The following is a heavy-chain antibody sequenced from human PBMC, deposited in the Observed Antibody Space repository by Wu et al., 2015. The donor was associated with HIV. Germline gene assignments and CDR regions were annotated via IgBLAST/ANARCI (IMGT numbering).Heavy chain of an antibody. J-gene: IGHJ3*02. V-gene: IGHV1-24*01. Sequence: QVQLVQSGAEVKKPGASVKVSCKVSGYTLTELSMHWVRQAPGKGLEWMGGFDPEDGETIYAQKFQGRVTMTEDTSTDTAYMELSSLRSEDTAVYYCATGGGGTMIVVPPGDDAFDIWGQGTMVTVSS. CDR3: ATGGGGTMIVVPPGDDAFDI. CDR2: FDPEDGET. D-gene: IGHD3-22*01. CDR1: GYTLTELS.